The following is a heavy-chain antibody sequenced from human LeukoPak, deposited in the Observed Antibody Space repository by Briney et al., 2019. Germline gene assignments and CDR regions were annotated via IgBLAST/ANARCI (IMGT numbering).Heavy chain of an antibody. CDR2: INAGNGNT. CDR3: ARDSSEILPLGY. Sequence: ASVKVSCTASGYTFTSYAMHWVRQAPGQRLEWMGWINAGNGNTKYSQKFQGRVTITRDTSASTAFMELSSLRSDDTAVYYCARDSSEILPLGYWGQGTLVTVSS. J-gene: IGHJ4*02. CDR1: GYTFTSYA. V-gene: IGHV1-3*01.